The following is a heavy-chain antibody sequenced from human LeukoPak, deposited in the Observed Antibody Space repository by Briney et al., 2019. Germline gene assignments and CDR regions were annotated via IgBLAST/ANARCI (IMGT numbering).Heavy chain of an antibody. CDR1: GGSINSYY. CDR3: ARLPLDYGDYGGFEY. V-gene: IGHV4-59*08. J-gene: IGHJ4*02. D-gene: IGHD4-23*01. CDR2: IYYTGST. Sequence: PSETLSLTCTVSGGSINSYYWSWIRQSPGKGLEWIGNIYYTGSTNYNPSLKSRVTISVDTSKNQFSLKLTSVTAADTAIYYCARLPLDYGDYGGFEYWGQRILVTVST.